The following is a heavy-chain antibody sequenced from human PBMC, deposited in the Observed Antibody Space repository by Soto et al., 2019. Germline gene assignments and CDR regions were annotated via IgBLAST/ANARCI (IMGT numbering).Heavy chain of an antibody. CDR3: ARGRKSFYFDS. CDR1: GGTFSSYD. J-gene: IGHJ4*02. Sequence: ASVKVSCKASGGTFSSYDINWVRQAPGQGLEWMGWMNPDSGNTVYAENFQGRVTMTGNSSISTAYMDLGSLRSLDTAVYYCARGRKSFYFDSWGQGTLVTVSS. V-gene: IGHV1-8*02. CDR2: MNPDSGNT.